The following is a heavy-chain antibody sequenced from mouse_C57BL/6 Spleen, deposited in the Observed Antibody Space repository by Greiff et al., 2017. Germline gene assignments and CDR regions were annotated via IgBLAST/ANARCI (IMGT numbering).Heavy chain of an antibody. CDR2: IDPSDSYT. CDR1: GYTFTSYW. CDR3: ARRDYYGSSYGFAY. D-gene: IGHD1-1*01. Sequence: QVQLQQPGAELVMPGASVKLSCKASGYTFTSYWMHWVKQRPGQGLEWIGEIDPSDSYTTYNQKFKGKSTLTVDKSSSTAYMQLSSLTSEDSAVYYCARRDYYGSSYGFAYWGQGTLVTVSA. J-gene: IGHJ3*01. V-gene: IGHV1-69*01.